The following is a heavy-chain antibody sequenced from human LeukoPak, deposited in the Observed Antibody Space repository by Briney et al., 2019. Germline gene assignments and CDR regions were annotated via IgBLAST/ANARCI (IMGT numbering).Heavy chain of an antibody. CDR3: ARGYFDWSPGDYGMDV. V-gene: IGHV3-7*01. CDR1: GFTFSSYW. Sequence: GGSLRLSCAASGFTFSSYWMSWVRQAPGKGLEGVANIRQGGSENYYVDSVKGRFTISRDNAKNSLYLQMNSLRAEDTAVYYCARGYFDWSPGDYGMDVWGQGTTVTVSS. CDR2: IRQGGSEN. J-gene: IGHJ6*02. D-gene: IGHD3-9*01.